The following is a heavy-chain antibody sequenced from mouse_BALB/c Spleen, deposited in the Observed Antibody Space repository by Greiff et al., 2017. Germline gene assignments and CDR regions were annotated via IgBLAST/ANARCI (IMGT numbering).Heavy chain of an antibody. CDR1: GFTFSSFG. Sequence: EVQVVESGGGLVQPGGSRKLSCAASGFTFSSFGMHWVRQAPEKGLEWVAYISNGGGSTYYPDTVKGRFTISRDNAKNTLYLQMSSLKSEDTAMYYCARGGAYWGQGTLVTVSA. V-gene: IGHV5-12-2*01. J-gene: IGHJ3*01. CDR2: ISNGGGST. CDR3: ARGGAY.